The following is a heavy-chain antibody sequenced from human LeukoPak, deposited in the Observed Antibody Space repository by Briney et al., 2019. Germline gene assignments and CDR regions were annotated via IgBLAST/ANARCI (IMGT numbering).Heavy chain of an antibody. Sequence: GGSLRLSCAASGFTFSSYSMNWVRQAPGKGLEWVSYISSSSSTIYYADSVKGRFTISRDNAKNSLYLQMNSLRAEDTAVYYCATERIQLWATGGYWGQGTLVTVSS. CDR2: ISSSSSTI. J-gene: IGHJ4*02. CDR1: GFTFSSYS. CDR3: ATERIQLWATGGY. D-gene: IGHD5-18*01. V-gene: IGHV3-48*01.